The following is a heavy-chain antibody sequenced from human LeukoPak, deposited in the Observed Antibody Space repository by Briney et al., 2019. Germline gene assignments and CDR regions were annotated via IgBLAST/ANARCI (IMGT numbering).Heavy chain of an antibody. Sequence: SQTLSLTCTVSGGSISSGGYYWSWIRQHPGKGLEWIGYIYYSGSTNYNPSLKSRVTISVDTSKNQFSLKLSSVTAADTAVYYCARGGYDSSGYGYWGQGTLVTVSS. CDR3: ARGGYDSSGYGY. V-gene: IGHV4-61*08. D-gene: IGHD3-22*01. J-gene: IGHJ4*02. CDR2: IYYSGST. CDR1: GGSISSGGYY.